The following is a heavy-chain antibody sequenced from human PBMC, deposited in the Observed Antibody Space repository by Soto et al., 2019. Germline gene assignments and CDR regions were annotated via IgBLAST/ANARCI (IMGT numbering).Heavy chain of an antibody. Sequence: QVQLVESGGGVVQPGRSLRLSCAASGFTFSSYGMHWVRQAPGKGLEWVAVIWYDGSNKYYADSVKGRFTISRDNSKNTLYLQMNSLRAEDTAVYYCAREGNGYGRNYYYYYGMDVWGQGTTVTVSS. CDR1: GFTFSSYG. CDR2: IWYDGSNK. D-gene: IGHD5-12*01. CDR3: AREGNGYGRNYYYYYGMDV. V-gene: IGHV3-33*01. J-gene: IGHJ6*02.